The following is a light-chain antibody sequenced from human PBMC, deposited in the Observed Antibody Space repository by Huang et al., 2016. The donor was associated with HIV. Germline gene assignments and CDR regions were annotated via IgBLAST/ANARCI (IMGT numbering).Light chain of an antibody. J-gene: IGKJ4*01. Sequence: IQLTQSPSSLSASVGDRITLTCRASQSINHYLTWYQQKPGKAPKFLIYGASTFDTGVPSRFSGSGSGTDFTLTSSGLQPEDFANYYCQQLNSYPLTFGGGTKVEIK. V-gene: IGKV1-9*01. CDR2: GAS. CDR3: QQLNSYPLT. CDR1: QSINHY.